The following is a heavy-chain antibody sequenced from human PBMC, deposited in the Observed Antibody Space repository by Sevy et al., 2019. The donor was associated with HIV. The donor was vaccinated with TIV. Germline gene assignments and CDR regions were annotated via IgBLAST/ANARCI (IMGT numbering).Heavy chain of an antibody. V-gene: IGHV4-30-4*01. D-gene: IGHD5-12*01. J-gene: IGHJ4*02. Sequence: SETLSLTCTVSGGSISSSDSYWSWIRQPPGKGLEWIGYIHYSWGTYYNPFLKSRVAMSVDTSEKQFSLKLSFLTAADTAVYYCVSKRGYNHGPFDYWGQGTLVTVSS. CDR1: GGSISSSDSY. CDR3: VSKRGYNHGPFDY. CDR2: IHYSWGT.